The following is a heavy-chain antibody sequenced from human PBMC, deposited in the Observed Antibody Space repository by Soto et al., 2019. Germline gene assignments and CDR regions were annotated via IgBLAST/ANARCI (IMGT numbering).Heavy chain of an antibody. V-gene: IGHV1-18*04. Sequence: VTASCATSGYTFSSYGIILVRQTPEQGLGGMGWISAYNGNTNYAQKFQSRVTMTTDTATSTAYMELRSLRSDHTAVYYCARDPGSSTSCFTCEYYGMDVWGQGTTVTVSS. J-gene: IGHJ6*02. CDR3: ARDPGSSTSCFTCEYYGMDV. CDR1: GYTFSSYG. D-gene: IGHD2-2*02. CDR2: ISAYNGNT.